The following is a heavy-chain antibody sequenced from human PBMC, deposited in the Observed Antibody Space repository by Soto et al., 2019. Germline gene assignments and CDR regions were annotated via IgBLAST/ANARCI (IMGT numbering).Heavy chain of an antibody. D-gene: IGHD3-3*01. J-gene: IGHJ4*02. CDR1: GLTFSSYS. Sequence: GSLRLSCAASGLTFSSYSMNWVRQAPGKGLEWVSSISSSSSYIYYADSGKGRFTISRDNAKTLLYLQMNSLRAEDTAVYYCARVYATRIFGVVITHHYFDYWGQGTLVTVSS. CDR3: ARVYATRIFGVVITHHYFDY. CDR2: ISSSSSYI. V-gene: IGHV3-21*01.